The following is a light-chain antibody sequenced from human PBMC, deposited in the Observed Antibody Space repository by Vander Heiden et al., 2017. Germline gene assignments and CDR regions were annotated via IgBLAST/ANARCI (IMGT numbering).Light chain of an antibody. Sequence: DIQMTQSPSSLSASVGDRVTITCRASQSISSYLNWYQQKPGKAPKLLIYAASSLQSGVPSRFSGSGSGTDFTLTISRLQPEDFATYYCQQCDSNPWTFGQGTKVXIK. J-gene: IGKJ1*01. CDR2: AAS. CDR1: QSISSY. CDR3: QQCDSNPWT. V-gene: IGKV1-39*01.